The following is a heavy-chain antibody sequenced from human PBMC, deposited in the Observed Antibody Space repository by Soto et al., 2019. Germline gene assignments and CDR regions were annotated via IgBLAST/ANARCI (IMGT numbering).Heavy chain of an antibody. D-gene: IGHD3-10*01. Sequence: SETLSLTCTVSGGSISSYYWSWIRQPAGKGLEWIGRIYTSGSTNYNPSLKSRVTMSVDTSKNQFSLKLSSVTAADTAVYYCASSLPETMVRGVNAFDIWGQGTMVTVSS. V-gene: IGHV4-4*07. CDR2: IYTSGST. J-gene: IGHJ3*02. CDR3: ASSLPETMVRGVNAFDI. CDR1: GGSISSYY.